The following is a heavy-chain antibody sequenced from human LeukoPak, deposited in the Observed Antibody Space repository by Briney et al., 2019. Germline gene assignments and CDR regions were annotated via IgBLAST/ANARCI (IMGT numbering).Heavy chain of an antibody. D-gene: IGHD6-13*01. Sequence: GGSLRLSCAASGFTFSSYAMSWVRQAPGKGLEWVSAISGSGGSTYYADSVKGRFTISRDNSKNTLYPQMSSLRAEDTAVYYCAKEGVIYSSSWFDYWGQGALVTVSS. CDR3: AKEGVIYSSSWFDY. V-gene: IGHV3-23*01. CDR1: GFTFSSYA. CDR2: ISGSGGST. J-gene: IGHJ4*02.